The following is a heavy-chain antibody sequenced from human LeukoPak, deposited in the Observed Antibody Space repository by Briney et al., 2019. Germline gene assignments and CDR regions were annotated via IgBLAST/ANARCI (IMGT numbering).Heavy chain of an antibody. CDR3: ARFKDVAYSSGWYNWFDP. Sequence: ASVKVSCKASGYTFTAYYMHWVRQAPGQGLEWMGRINPNSGGTNYAQKFQGRVTMTRDTSISTAYMELSRLRSDDTAVYYCARFKDVAYSSGWYNWFDPWGQGTLVTVSS. CDR2: INPNSGGT. D-gene: IGHD6-19*01. V-gene: IGHV1-2*06. J-gene: IGHJ5*02. CDR1: GYTFTAYY.